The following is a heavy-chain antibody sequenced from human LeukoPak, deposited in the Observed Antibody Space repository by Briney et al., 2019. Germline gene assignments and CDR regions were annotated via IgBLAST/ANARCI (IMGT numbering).Heavy chain of an antibody. J-gene: IGHJ4*02. V-gene: IGHV3-48*02. CDR1: GFTFSSYN. CDR3: ARGVPTAAGTFDY. CDR2: ISGSGNTI. Sequence: GGSLRLSCAASGFTFSSYNMNWVRQAPGKGLEWLSYISGSGNTIYYADSVKGRFTIARDNGDNSLYLQMNRLRDKDTAVYYCARGVPTAAGTFDYWGQGALIIVSS. D-gene: IGHD6-25*01.